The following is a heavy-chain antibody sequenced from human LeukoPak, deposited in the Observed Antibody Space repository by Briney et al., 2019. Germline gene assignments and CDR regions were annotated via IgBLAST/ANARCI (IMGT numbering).Heavy chain of an antibody. CDR1: GGSISSYY. CDR2: IYTSGST. Sequence: SETLSLTCTVSGGSISSYYWSWIRQPAGKGLEWIGRIYTSGSTNYNPSLKSRVTISIDTSNNQVSLKLNSVTAADTAVYYCARSESYCSGGSCWGGWFDPWGHGTLVTVSS. D-gene: IGHD2-15*01. J-gene: IGHJ5*02. V-gene: IGHV4-4*07. CDR3: ARSESYCSGGSCWGGWFDP.